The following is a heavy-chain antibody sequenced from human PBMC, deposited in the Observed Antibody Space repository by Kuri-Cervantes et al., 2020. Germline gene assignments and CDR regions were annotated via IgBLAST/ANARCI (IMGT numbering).Heavy chain of an antibody. V-gene: IGHV4-34*01. Sequence: GSLRLSCAVDGGSFSGYYWSWIRPPPGKGLEWIGEINHSGSTNYNPSLKSRVTISVDTSKNQFSLKLSSVTAADTAVYYCARGLASRRATFSVYYYHYYMDVWGKGTTVTVSS. J-gene: IGHJ6*03. CDR3: ARGLASRRATFSVYYYHYYMDV. CDR1: GGSFSGYY. CDR2: INHSGST. D-gene: IGHD5-12*01.